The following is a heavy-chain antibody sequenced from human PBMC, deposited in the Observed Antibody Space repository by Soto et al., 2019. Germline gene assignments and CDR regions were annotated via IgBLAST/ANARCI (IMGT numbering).Heavy chain of an antibody. D-gene: IGHD1-26*01. V-gene: IGHV4-61*01. CDR3: ARAVTVGATIYFDY. Sequence: QVQLQESGPGLVKPSETLSLTCTVSGGSVSSGSYYWSWIRQPPGKGLEWIGYIYYSGSTNYNPSLKRRVTISVDTSKNQFSLKLSSVTAADTAVYYCARAVTVGATIYFDYWGQGTLVTVSS. CDR2: IYYSGST. J-gene: IGHJ4*02. CDR1: GGSVSSGSYY.